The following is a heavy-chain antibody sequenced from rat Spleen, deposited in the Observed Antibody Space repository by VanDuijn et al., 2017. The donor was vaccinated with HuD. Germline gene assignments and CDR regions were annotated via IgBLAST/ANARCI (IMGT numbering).Heavy chain of an antibody. CDR2: ISYDGSST. J-gene: IGHJ4*01. V-gene: IGHV5-29*01. Sequence: EVQLVESGGDLVQPGRSLKLSCAASGFTFSNYGMAWVRQAPTKGLEWVATISYDGSSTYYRDSVKGRFTISRDQVESTLYLQMDSLRSEDTATYYCATDGYYDGTYYAVYVMDAWGQGASVTVSS. CDR3: ATDGYYDGTYYAVYVMDA. CDR1: GFTFSNYG. D-gene: IGHD1-12*02.